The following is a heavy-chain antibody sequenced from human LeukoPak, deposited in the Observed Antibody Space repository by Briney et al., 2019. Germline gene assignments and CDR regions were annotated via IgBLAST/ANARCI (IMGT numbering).Heavy chain of an antibody. CDR3: ARHGAVAAQGAFDV. CDR1: GGSISSNNYY. J-gene: IGHJ3*01. V-gene: IGHV4-39*01. CDR2: AFYSGST. D-gene: IGHD6-19*01. Sequence: SETLSLTCTVSGGSISSNNYYWGWIRQPPGKGLEGSGSAFYSGSTYYPPSLKSRVTISIDTSKNQFSLKLSSVTAADTAVFFCARHGAVAAQGAFDVWGQGTMVTVSS.